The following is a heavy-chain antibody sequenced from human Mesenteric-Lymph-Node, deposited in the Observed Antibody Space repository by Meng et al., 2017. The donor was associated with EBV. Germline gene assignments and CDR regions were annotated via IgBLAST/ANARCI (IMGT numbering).Heavy chain of an antibody. CDR2: ISGSGGST. CDR3: AKDMSAGTSYDY. Sequence: EMQLVDSGGGLVQPGXCLRLVCAASGFSFSSFDMSWVRRAPGKGLEWVSGISGSGGSTYYADSVKGRFTVSRDNSKNTLYLQMNGLRADDTAVYYCAKDMSAGTSYDYWGQGTLVTVSS. J-gene: IGHJ4*02. D-gene: IGHD6-19*01. CDR1: GFSFSSFD. V-gene: IGHV3-23*04.